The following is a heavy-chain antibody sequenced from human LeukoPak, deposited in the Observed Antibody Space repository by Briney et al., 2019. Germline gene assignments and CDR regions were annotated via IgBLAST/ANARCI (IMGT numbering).Heavy chain of an antibody. V-gene: IGHV3-48*01. D-gene: IGHD1-7*01. CDR3: ARAPDRYNWNYAQN. CDR1: GFTFSSYS. J-gene: IGHJ4*02. CDR2: ISSSSTI. Sequence: GGSLRLSCAASGFTFSSYSMNWVRQAPGKGLEWVSYISSSSTIYYADSVKGRFTISRDNAKNSLYLQMNSLRAEDTAVYYCARAPDRYNWNYAQNWGQGTLVTVSS.